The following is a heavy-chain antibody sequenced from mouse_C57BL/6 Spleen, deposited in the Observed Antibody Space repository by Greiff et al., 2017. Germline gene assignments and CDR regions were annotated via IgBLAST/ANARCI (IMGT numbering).Heavy chain of an antibody. CDR1: GFNIKDDY. CDR2: IDPENGDT. V-gene: IGHV14-4*01. J-gene: IGHJ2*01. CDR3: TKGIRGY. Sequence: VQLQQSGAELVRPGASVKLSCTASGFNIKDDYMHWVKQRPEQGLEWIGWIDPENGDTEYASKFQGKATITADTSSNTAYLQLSSLTSEDTAVYYCTKGIRGYWGQGTTLTVSS.